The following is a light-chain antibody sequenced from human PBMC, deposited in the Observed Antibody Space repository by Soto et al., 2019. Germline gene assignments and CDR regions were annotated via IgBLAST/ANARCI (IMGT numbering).Light chain of an antibody. CDR1: QSITAY. J-gene: IGKJ5*01. CDR3: QHRSSWPIT. Sequence: EIVLTQSPATLSLSPGERATLSCRASQSITAYLAWYQQRPGQAPRLLIYDASNRAADIPARFSGSGSGTDFTLTISSLEAEDFAVYYCQHRSSWPITFGQGTRLEIK. CDR2: DAS. V-gene: IGKV3-11*01.